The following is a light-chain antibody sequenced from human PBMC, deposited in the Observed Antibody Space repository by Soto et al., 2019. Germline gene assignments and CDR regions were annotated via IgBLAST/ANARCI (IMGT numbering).Light chain of an antibody. CDR1: QSVSSN. Sequence: EVEMTQSPATVSVSPGERVTLSCRASQSVSSNLAWYQQRPGQAPRLLIYGASTRPTGIPARFSGSGSGPEFTLTISSLQSEDVAIYYCQQYENWPLTFGGGTKVDIK. CDR3: QQYENWPLT. CDR2: GAS. V-gene: IGKV3-15*01. J-gene: IGKJ4*01.